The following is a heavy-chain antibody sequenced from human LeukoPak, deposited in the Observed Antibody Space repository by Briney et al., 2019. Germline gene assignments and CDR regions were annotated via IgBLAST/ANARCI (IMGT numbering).Heavy chain of an antibody. J-gene: IGHJ4*02. V-gene: IGHV1-2*02. CDR3: ASPLMIQLWFPDY. CDR1: GYTFTGYY. D-gene: IGHD5-18*01. CDR2: INPNSGGT. Sequence: ASVKVSCKASGYTFTGYYMHWVRQAPGQGLEWMGWINPNSGGTNYAQKFQGRVTMTRDTSISTAYMELSSLRSDDTAVYYCASPLMIQLWFPDYWGQGTLVTVSS.